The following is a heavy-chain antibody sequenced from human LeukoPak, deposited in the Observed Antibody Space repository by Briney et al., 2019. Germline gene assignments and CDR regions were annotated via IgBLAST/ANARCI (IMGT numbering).Heavy chain of an antibody. V-gene: IGHV4-34*01. J-gene: IGHJ6*03. CDR3: ARFIAARPFYYYYYMDV. D-gene: IGHD6-6*01. Sequence: KPSETLSLTCAVYGGSFRGYYWSWIRQPPGKGLEWIGEINHSGSTNYNPSLKSRVTISVDTSKNQFSLKLSSVTAADTAVYYCARFIAARPFYYYYYMDVWGKGTTVTVSS. CDR1: GGSFRGYY. CDR2: INHSGST.